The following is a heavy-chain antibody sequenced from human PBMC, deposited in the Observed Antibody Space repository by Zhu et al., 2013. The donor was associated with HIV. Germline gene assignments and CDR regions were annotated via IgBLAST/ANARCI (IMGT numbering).Heavy chain of an antibody. J-gene: IGHJ6*02. CDR1: GGTFSSYA. Sequence: QVQLVQSGAEVKKPGSSVKVSCKASGGTFSSYAISWVRQAPGQGLEWMGGIIPIFGTANYAQKFQGRVTITADESTSTAYMELSSLRSEDTAVYYCARGSPYYGSGSYYNVYGMDVWGQGTTVTVSS. D-gene: IGHD3-10*01. V-gene: IGHV1-69*12. CDR2: IIPIFGTA. CDR3: ARGSPYYGSGSYYNVYGMDV.